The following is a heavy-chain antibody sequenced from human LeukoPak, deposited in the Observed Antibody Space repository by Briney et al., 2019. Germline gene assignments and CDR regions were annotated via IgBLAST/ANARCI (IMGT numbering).Heavy chain of an antibody. D-gene: IGHD6-19*01. J-gene: IGHJ4*02. V-gene: IGHV3-9*01. CDR1: GLTFDVYA. Sequence: GGSLRLSCAASGLTFDVYAVHWVRQAPGKGLEWVSGITWSNGEIAYADSVKGRFTISRDNAKMYLQMNSLRTEDTAVYYCAKSLRNGSGWASDYWGQGTLVTVSS. CDR3: AKSLRNGSGWASDY. CDR2: ITWSNGEI.